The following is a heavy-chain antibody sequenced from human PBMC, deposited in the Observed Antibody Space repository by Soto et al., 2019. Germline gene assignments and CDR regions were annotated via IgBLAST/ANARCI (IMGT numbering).Heavy chain of an antibody. CDR3: TRDGEGRMQTNPYYYYGMDV. Sequence: PSETXSLTCTFSVFSIIVYYFSWIRHPPGKGLEWIGNVYYSGGAKYNPSVKRRVSISVDTSKNQFSLNLSSVTAADTAVYYCTRDGEGRMQTNPYYYYGMDVWGQGITVTVSS. CDR2: VYYSGGA. V-gene: IGHV4-59*01. CDR1: VFSIIVYY. D-gene: IGHD2-21*01. J-gene: IGHJ6*02.